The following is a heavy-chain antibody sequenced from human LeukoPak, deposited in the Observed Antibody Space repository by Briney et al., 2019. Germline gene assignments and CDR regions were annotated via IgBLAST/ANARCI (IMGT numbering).Heavy chain of an antibody. CDR1: GFTFSSYG. CDR3: AREEGSSSISSLDY. D-gene: IGHD6-6*01. CDR2: ISSSSSYI. Sequence: GGSLRLSCAASGFTFSSYGMSWVRQAPGKGLEWVSSISSSSSYIYYADSVKGRFTISRDNAKNSLYLQMNSLRAEDTAVYYCAREEGSSSISSLDYWGQGTLVTVSS. J-gene: IGHJ4*02. V-gene: IGHV3-21*01.